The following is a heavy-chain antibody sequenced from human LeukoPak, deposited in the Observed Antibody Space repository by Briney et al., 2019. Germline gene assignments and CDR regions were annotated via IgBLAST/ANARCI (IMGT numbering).Heavy chain of an antibody. CDR1: GYSFTSYW. V-gene: IGHV5-51*01. D-gene: IGHD2-2*01. Sequence: GESLQISCKGSGYSFTSYWIGCVRQMPGKGLEWMGIIYPGVSDTRYRPSFQGQVTISADKSISTAYLQWSSLRASDTAMYYCARGTDIVVVPAANWFDPWGQGTLVTVSS. CDR2: IYPGVSDT. CDR3: ARGTDIVVVPAANWFDP. J-gene: IGHJ5*02.